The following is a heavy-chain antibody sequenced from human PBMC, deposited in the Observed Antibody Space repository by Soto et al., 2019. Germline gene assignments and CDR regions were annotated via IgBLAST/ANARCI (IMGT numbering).Heavy chain of an antibody. D-gene: IGHD3-22*01. J-gene: IGHJ5*02. Sequence: SETLSLTCAVSGGSISSGGYSWSWIRQPPXKGLEWIGYIYHSGSTYYNPSLKSRVTISVDRSKNQFSLKLSSVTAADTAVYYCARARHYDSSGYRNWFDPWGQGSLVTVSS. CDR1: GGSISSGGYS. CDR3: ARARHYDSSGYRNWFDP. V-gene: IGHV4-30-2*01. CDR2: IYHSGST.